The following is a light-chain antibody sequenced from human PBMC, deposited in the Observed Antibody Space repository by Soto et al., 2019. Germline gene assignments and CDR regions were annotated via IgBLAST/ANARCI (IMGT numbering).Light chain of an antibody. CDR3: SSFTSSMTNV. V-gene: IGLV2-14*01. J-gene: IGLJ1*01. CDR1: SSDVGGYNS. Sequence: QSALTQPASVSGSPGQSITISCTGTSSDVGGYNSVSWYQQHPGKAPKLILYDVTDRPSGVSYRFSGSKSGNTASLTISGLQAADEADYCCSSFTSSMTNVFGSGTKLTVL. CDR2: DVT.